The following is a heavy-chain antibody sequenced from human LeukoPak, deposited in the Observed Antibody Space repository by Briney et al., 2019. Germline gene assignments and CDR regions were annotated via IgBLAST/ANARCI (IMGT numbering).Heavy chain of an antibody. J-gene: IGHJ4*02. D-gene: IGHD5-12*01. Sequence: ASVKVSCKASGYTLTGYYMHWVRQAPGQGLEWMGWINPNSGGTNYAQKFQGRVTMTRDTSISTAYMELSRLRSDDTAVYYCARESGQVATIQFDYWGQGTLVTVSS. V-gene: IGHV1-2*02. CDR2: INPNSGGT. CDR1: GYTLTGYY. CDR3: ARESGQVATIQFDY.